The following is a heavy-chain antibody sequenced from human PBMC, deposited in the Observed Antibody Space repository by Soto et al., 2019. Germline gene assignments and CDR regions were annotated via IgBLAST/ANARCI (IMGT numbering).Heavy chain of an antibody. Sequence: ESVSRTCLSRGRSFCGYFRRGIRGPPGKGLEWIGEINHSGSTIYNPSLKSRVTISVDTSKNQFSLKLSSVTAAVTAVYYCARKVATIFSEYFQHWGQGTLVTVSS. J-gene: IGHJ1*01. CDR2: INHSGST. CDR1: GRSFCGYF. D-gene: IGHD5-12*01. V-gene: IGHV4-34*01. CDR3: ARKVATIFSEYFQH.